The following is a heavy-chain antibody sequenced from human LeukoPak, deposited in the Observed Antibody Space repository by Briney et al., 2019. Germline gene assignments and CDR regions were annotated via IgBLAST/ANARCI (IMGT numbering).Heavy chain of an antibody. V-gene: IGHV3-33*01. CDR1: GFTFSSYG. CDR2: IWSDGTNK. Sequence: GGSLRLSCAASGFTFSSYGMHWVRQAPGKGLEWVAVIWSDGTNKYYADSVKGRFTISRDNSKNTLYLQMNSLRAEDTAVYYCARGSGSFSGGFDYWGQGTLVTVSS. CDR3: ARGSGSFSGGFDY. J-gene: IGHJ4*02. D-gene: IGHD1-26*01.